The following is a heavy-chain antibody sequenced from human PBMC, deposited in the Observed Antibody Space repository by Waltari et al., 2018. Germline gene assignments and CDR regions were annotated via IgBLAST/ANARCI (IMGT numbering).Heavy chain of an antibody. V-gene: IGHV1-46*01. D-gene: IGHD2-21*02. CDR2: LNPMVGST. CDR3: ARGRGGNSPTDY. J-gene: IGHJ4*02. Sequence: QVQLVQSGAEVKKPGASVKVSCKASGYTFTSYYMHWVRQAPGQGLEWLGILNPMVGSTSYGQKIQGRVTMTKNTSTSTVYMELISRRSEDTAVYYCARGRGGNSPTDYWGQGTLVTVSS. CDR1: GYTFTSYY.